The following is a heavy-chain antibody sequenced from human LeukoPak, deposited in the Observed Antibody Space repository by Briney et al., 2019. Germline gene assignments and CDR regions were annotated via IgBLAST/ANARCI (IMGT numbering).Heavy chain of an antibody. CDR2: IKQDGSEK. Sequence: GGSLRLSCAASGFTFSSYWMSWVRQAPGKGLEWVANIKQDGSEKYYVDSVKGRFTISRDNAKNSLYLQMNSLRAEDTAVYYYARDRGTYYYDTSSHYDAFDIWGQGTMVTVSS. J-gene: IGHJ3*02. CDR1: GFTFSSYW. V-gene: IGHV3-7*01. CDR3: ARDRGTYYYDTSSHYDAFDI. D-gene: IGHD3-22*01.